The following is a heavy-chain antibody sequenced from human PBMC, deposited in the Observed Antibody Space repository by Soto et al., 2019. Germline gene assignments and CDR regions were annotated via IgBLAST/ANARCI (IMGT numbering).Heavy chain of an antibody. CDR3: ARSLVGALDY. CDR2: VYHSGST. V-gene: IGHV4-4*02. Sequence: ETLSLTCAVSGASIFSSTWWSWVRQPPGKGLVWIGEVYHSGSTNYNPSLKIRVTISVDKSNNQLSLKVNSVTAEDTAVYYCARSLVGALDYWGQGTLVTVYS. J-gene: IGHJ4*02. CDR1: GASIFSSTW. D-gene: IGHD1-26*01.